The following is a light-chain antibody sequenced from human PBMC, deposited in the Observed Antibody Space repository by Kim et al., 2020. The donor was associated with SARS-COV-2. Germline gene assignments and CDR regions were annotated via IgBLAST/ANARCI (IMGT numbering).Light chain of an antibody. V-gene: IGKV3-15*01. Sequence: SVSPGEGVTLACKASQSVSSNLAWYQQKPGQAPRLLIYRASTRATGMPARFSGSGSGTEYTLTISSLQSEDFAVYYCHQYNSWPYTFGQGTKLEI. CDR1: QSVSSN. CDR2: RAS. CDR3: HQYNSWPYT. J-gene: IGKJ2*01.